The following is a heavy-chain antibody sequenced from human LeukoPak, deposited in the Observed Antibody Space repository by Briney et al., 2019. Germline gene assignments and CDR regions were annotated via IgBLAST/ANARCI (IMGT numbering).Heavy chain of an antibody. J-gene: IGHJ3*02. CDR1: GFTFSWYS. V-gene: IGHV3-48*01. CDR3: ATADRGAFDI. Sequence: GGSLRLSCAVSGFTFSWYSMNWVRQAPGKGLERLSYITRSSSTIYYADSVKGRFTISRDNAKNSLYLQMNSLRVDDTAVYYCATADRGAFDIWGQGTMVIVSS. CDR2: ITRSSSTI.